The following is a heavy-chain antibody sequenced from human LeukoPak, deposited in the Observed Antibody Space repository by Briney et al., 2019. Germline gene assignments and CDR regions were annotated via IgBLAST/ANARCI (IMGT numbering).Heavy chain of an antibody. V-gene: IGHV4-34*01. Sequence: SETLSLTCVVYGGSFSGYYWSWIRQPPGKGLEWIGEINHSGSTNYNPSLKSRVTISVDTSKNQFSLKLSSVTAADTAVYYCARGSSGSYWGQGTLVTVSS. D-gene: IGHD1-26*01. CDR1: GGSFSGYY. CDR2: INHSGST. CDR3: ARGSSGSY. J-gene: IGHJ4*02.